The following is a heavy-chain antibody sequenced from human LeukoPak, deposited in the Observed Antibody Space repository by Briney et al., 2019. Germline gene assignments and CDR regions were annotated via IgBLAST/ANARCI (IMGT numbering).Heavy chain of an antibody. CDR2: ISGSGGST. D-gene: IGHD3-22*01. V-gene: IGHV3-23*01. J-gene: IGHJ4*02. Sequence: PGGSLRLPCAASGFTFSSYAMSWVRQAPGKGLEWVSAISGSGGSTYYAESVRGRFTISRDNSKNTLYLQMNSLRAEDTAVYYCAKMQDYYDRSGVYWGQGTLVTVSS. CDR1: GFTFSSYA. CDR3: AKMQDYYDRSGVY.